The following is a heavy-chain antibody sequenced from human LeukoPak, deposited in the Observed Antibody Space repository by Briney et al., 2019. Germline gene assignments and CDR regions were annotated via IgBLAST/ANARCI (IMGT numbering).Heavy chain of an antibody. V-gene: IGHV4-30-2*01. J-gene: IGHJ3*02. CDR1: GGSISSGGYS. CDR3: ARVSGHDAFDI. Sequence: SQTLSLTCAVSGGSISSGGYSWSWIRQPPGKGLEWIGYIYHSGSTYYIPSLKSLVTITVDRSKNQFSMKLTSVTAADTAVYYCARVSGHDAFDIWGQGTLVTVSS. D-gene: IGHD1-1*01. CDR2: IYHSGST.